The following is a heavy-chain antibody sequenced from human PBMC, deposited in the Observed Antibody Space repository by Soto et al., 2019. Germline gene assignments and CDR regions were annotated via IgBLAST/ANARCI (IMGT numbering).Heavy chain of an antibody. D-gene: IGHD2-21*01. CDR1: GGSISSSSYY. J-gene: IGHJ5*02. V-gene: IGHV4-39*07. Sequence: SDTLSLTCTVSGGSISSSSYYWGWIRQPPGKGLEWIGSIYYSGSTYYNPSLKSRVTISVDTSKNQFSLKLSSVTAADTAVYYCARVAGSDDDNWFDPWGQGTLVTVSS. CDR3: ARVAGSDDDNWFDP. CDR2: IYYSGST.